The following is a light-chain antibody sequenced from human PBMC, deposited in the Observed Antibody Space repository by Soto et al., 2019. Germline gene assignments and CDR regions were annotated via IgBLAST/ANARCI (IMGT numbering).Light chain of an antibody. Sequence: EIVLTQSPATLSLSPGERATLSCSVSQSIHNQLVWYQQKPGQAPRLVIYDTSNRATGIPARFSGSGSGTDFTLIISSLEPEDFALYYCQQHHTWPPSFGQGTRLDIK. CDR3: QQHHTWPPS. J-gene: IGKJ5*01. CDR2: DTS. CDR1: QSIHNQ. V-gene: IGKV3-11*01.